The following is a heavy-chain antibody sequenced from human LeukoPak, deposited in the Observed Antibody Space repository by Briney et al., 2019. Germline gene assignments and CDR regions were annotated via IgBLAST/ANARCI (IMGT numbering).Heavy chain of an antibody. Sequence: ASVKVSCKASGYTFTGYYLHWVRQAPGQGLEWMAWINPRTGDTNYAQKFQGRVTVTGDTSISTAYMELSRLRSDDTAVFYCARISPWPIDAFDIWGHGTLVTVSS. CDR3: ARISPWPIDAFDI. J-gene: IGHJ3*02. CDR1: GYTFTGYY. CDR2: INPRTGDT. V-gene: IGHV1-2*02.